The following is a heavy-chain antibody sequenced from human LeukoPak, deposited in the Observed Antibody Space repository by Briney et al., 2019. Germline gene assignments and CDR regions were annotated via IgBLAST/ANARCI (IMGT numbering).Heavy chain of an antibody. J-gene: IGHJ5*02. CDR2: IYHSGST. CDR1: GYSISSGYY. D-gene: IGHD3-3*01. Sequence: PSETLSLTCAVSGYSISSGYYWGWIRQPPGKGLEWIGSIYHSGSTYYSPSLKRRVTISINTSKNQFSLKLSSVTAADTAVHYCARSNYDFWSGYLNWFDPWGQGILVTVSS. CDR3: ARSNYDFWSGYLNWFDP. V-gene: IGHV4-38-2*01.